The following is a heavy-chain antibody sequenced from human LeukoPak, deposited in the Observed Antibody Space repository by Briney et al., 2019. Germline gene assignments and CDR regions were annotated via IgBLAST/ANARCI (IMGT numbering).Heavy chain of an antibody. D-gene: IGHD4-17*01. V-gene: IGHV3-23*01. J-gene: IGHJ2*01. Sequence: PGGSLRLSCAASGFTFSSYALSWVRQAPGKGLEWVSSISGSGGSTYYADSVKGRFTISRDNSMNTLYLQMNSLRAEDTAVYYCAKPSTVSTFWYFDLWGRGTLVTVSS. CDR2: ISGSGGST. CDR3: AKPSTVSTFWYFDL. CDR1: GFTFSSYA.